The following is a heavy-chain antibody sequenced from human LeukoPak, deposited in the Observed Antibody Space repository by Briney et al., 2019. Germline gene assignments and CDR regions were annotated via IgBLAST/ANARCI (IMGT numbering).Heavy chain of an antibody. Sequence: GGSLTLSCAGSGHTFSNYAMGWVRQATGQGLEWVSAFSGRGGDTFYADSVKRVFTISRDNSKNTLYVQMSSLRAEDTGVYYGAISASGWYIRADLGVWGQGATVTVSS. J-gene: IGHJ6*02. CDR3: AISASGWYIRADLGV. V-gene: IGHV3-23*01. CDR1: GHTFSNYA. D-gene: IGHD6-19*01. CDR2: FSGRGGDT.